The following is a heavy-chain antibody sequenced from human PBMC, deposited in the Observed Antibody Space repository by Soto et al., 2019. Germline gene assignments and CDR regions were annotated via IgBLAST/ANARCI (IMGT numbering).Heavy chain of an antibody. CDR1: GGTFSSYT. V-gene: IGHV1-46*01. Sequence: ASVKVSCKASGGTFSSYTISLVRQAPGQGLEWMGIINPSGGSTSYAQKFQGRVTMTRDTSTSTVYMELSSLRSEDTAVYYCARGAYDSSGYSSDAFDIWGQGTMVTVSS. D-gene: IGHD3-22*01. CDR3: ARGAYDSSGYSSDAFDI. J-gene: IGHJ3*02. CDR2: INPSGGST.